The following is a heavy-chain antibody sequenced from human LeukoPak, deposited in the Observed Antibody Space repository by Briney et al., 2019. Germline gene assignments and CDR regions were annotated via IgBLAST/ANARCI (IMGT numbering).Heavy chain of an antibody. CDR3: AKDGDIWLGDLNWFDP. J-gene: IGHJ5*02. V-gene: IGHV3-23*01. Sequence: PGGSLRLSCAASGFTSTSYALSWVRQAPGKGLEWVSTISGGGGNTYYADSVKGRFTISRDISKNMLYLQMNSLRAEDTAVYYCAKDGDIWLGDLNWFDPWGQGTLVTVSS. CDR1: GFTSTSYA. CDR2: ISGGGGNT. D-gene: IGHD3-10*01.